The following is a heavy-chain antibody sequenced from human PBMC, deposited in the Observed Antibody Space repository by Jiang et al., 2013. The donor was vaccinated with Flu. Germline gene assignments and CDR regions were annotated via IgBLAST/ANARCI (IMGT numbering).Heavy chain of an antibody. V-gene: IGHV4-59*01. CDR1: GGSISSYY. CDR2: IYYSGST. CDR3: ARHMIGNPYFDY. D-gene: IGHD3-22*01. Sequence: GSGLVKPSETLSLTCTVSGGSISSYYWSWIRQPPGKGLEWIGYIYYSGSTNYNPSLKSRVTISVDTSKNQFSLKLSSVTAADTAVYYCARHMIGNPYFDYWGQGTLVTVSS. J-gene: IGHJ4*02.